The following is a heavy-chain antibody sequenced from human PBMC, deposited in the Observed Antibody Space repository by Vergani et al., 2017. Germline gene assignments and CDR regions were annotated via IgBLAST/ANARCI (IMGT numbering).Heavy chain of an antibody. J-gene: IGHJ3*02. CDR1: GFTFSSYA. CDR2: ISGSGGST. CDR3: AKAGYCSSTSCFYDAFDI. D-gene: IGHD2-2*01. V-gene: IGHV3-23*01. Sequence: EVQLLESGGGLVQPGGSLRLSCAASGFTFSSYAMSWVRQAPGKGLGWVSAISGSGGSTYYADSVKGRFTISRDNSKNTLYLQMNSLRAEDTAVYYCAKAGYCSSTSCFYDAFDIWGQGTMVTVSS.